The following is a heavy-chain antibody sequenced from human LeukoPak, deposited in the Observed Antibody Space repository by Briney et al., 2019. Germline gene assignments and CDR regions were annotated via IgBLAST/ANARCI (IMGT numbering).Heavy chain of an antibody. D-gene: IGHD3-3*01. CDR3: TTFTGGYYNFWSGLYYFDY. Sequence: GGSLRHSCAASGFTFSNAWMSWVRQAPGKGLEWVGRIKSKTDGGTTDYAAPVKGRFTISRDDSKNTLYLQMNSLKTEDTAVYYCTTFTGGYYNFWSGLYYFDYWGQGTLVTVSS. V-gene: IGHV3-15*01. CDR1: GFTFSNAW. CDR2: IKSKTDGGTT. J-gene: IGHJ4*02.